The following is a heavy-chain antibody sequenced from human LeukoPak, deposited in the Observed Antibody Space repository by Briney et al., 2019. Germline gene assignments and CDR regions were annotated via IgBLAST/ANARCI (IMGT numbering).Heavy chain of an antibody. D-gene: IGHD2-2*01. J-gene: IGHJ3*02. CDR1: GGSISSSSYY. V-gene: IGHV4-39*01. CDR3: ARHQPHIVVVPAGAFDI. CDR2: IYYSGST. Sequence: SETLSLTCTVSGGSISSSSYYWGWIRQPPGKGLEWIGSIYYSGSTYYNPSLKSRVTISVDTSKNQFSLKLSSVTAADTAVYYCARHQPHIVVVPAGAFDIWGQGTMVTVSS.